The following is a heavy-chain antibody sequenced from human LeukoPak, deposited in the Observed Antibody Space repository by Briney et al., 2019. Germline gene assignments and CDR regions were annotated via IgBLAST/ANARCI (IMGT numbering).Heavy chain of an antibody. V-gene: IGHV4-30-4*08. Sequence: SETLSLTCNVSGASVSSGSYYWSWIRQPPGKGLEWIGYIYYSGSTYYNPSLKSRVTMSVDASKNQFSLKLSSVTAADTAVYYCARVGVLLWFGELVGAFDIWGQGTMVTVSS. CDR2: IYYSGST. J-gene: IGHJ3*02. CDR3: ARVGVLLWFGELVGAFDI. CDR1: GASVSSGSYY. D-gene: IGHD3-10*01.